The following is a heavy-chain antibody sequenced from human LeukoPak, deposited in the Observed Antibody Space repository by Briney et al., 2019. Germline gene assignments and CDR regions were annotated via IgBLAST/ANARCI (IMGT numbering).Heavy chain of an antibody. CDR2: IYYSGSA. J-gene: IGHJ4*02. CDR3: ARDTYYYGSGSAVDY. V-gene: IGHV4-59*04. CDR1: GGSISSYY. Sequence: SETLSLTCTVSGGSISSYYWSWIRQPPGKGLEWIGYIYYSGSAFYNPSLKSRLIMSVDMSQNQFSLKLSSVTAADTAVYYCARDTYYYGSGSAVDYWGQGTLVTVSS. D-gene: IGHD3-10*01.